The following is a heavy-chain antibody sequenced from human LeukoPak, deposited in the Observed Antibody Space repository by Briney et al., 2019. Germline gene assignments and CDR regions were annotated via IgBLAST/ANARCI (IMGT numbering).Heavy chain of an antibody. V-gene: IGHV4-38-2*02. Sequence: SETLSLTCTVSGYSISSGYYWGWIRQPPGKGLEWIGSVHHSGSALYSPSLESRVTISVDTSKNQFSLELSPVTAADTAVYHCARVGGTRWYWFDSWGQGTLVTVSS. CDR3: ARVGGTRWYWFDS. CDR1: GYSISSGYY. J-gene: IGHJ5*01. D-gene: IGHD1-26*01. CDR2: VHHSGSA.